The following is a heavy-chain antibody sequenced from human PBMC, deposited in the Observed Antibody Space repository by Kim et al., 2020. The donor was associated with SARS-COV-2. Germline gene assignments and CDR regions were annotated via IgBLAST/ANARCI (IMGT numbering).Heavy chain of an antibody. CDR2: ISYDGSKK. CDR3: AKTMSTVVTIDH. V-gene: IGHV3-30*18. J-gene: IGHJ4*01. Sequence: GGSLRLSCAASGFSFSSYGLHWVRQAPGKGLEWVAVISYDGSKKYYADSVKGRFTVSRDNSNNTLYLQMDSLRAEDTAIYYCAKTMSTVVTIDHWGQGTL. D-gene: IGHD4-17*01. CDR1: GFSFSSYG.